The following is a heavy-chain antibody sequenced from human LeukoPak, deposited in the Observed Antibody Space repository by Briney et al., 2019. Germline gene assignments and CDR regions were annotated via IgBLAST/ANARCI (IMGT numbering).Heavy chain of an antibody. Sequence: ASVKVSCKASGYTFTSYDINWVRQATGQGLEWMGWMNPNSGNTGYAQKFQGRVTMTRNTSISTAYMELSSLRSEDTAVYYRARARAMRAAFDIWGQGTMVTVSS. CDR3: ARARAMRAAFDI. CDR2: MNPNSGNT. V-gene: IGHV1-8*01. CDR1: GYTFTSYD. J-gene: IGHJ3*02.